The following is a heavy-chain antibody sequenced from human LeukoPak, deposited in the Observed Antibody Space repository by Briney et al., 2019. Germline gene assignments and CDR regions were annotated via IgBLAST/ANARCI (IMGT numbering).Heavy chain of an antibody. CDR1: GFTFSSYA. Sequence: PGGSLRLSCAASGFTFSSYAMHWVRQAPGKGLEWVVVISYDGSNKYYADSVKGRFTISRDNSKNTLYLQMNSLRAEDTAVYYCARDRRDEYYYDSSGYYFDYWGQGTLVTVSS. D-gene: IGHD3-22*01. CDR2: ISYDGSNK. V-gene: IGHV3-30-3*01. CDR3: ARDRRDEYYYDSSGYYFDY. J-gene: IGHJ4*02.